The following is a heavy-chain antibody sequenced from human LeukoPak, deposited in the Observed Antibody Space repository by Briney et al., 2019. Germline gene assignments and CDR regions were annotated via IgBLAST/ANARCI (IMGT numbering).Heavy chain of an antibody. V-gene: IGHV4-31*03. CDR1: GDSITSDGFH. CDR3: ARGRPYYYGSGSYSALDS. J-gene: IGHJ4*02. CDR2: IYPSGDN. Sequence: SQTLSLTCSVSGDSITSDGFHWSWIRQHPQKGLEWIGHIYPSGDNYCNPSLKSRASISLDTYKNQFSLRLTSVTVADTAVYFCARGRPYYYGSGSYSALDSWGQGTMITVSS. D-gene: IGHD3-10*01.